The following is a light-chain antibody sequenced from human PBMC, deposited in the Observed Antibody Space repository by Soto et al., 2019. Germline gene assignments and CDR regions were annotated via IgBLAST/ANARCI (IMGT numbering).Light chain of an antibody. CDR1: SSDVGGYNC. V-gene: IGLV2-11*01. J-gene: IGLJ1*01. CDR2: DVD. CDR3: CSFAGRYSYV. Sequence: QSVLTQPRSVSGSPGQSVTISCTGTSSDVGGYNCVSWYQQHPGKAPQLIIYDVDKRPSGVPDRFSGSKSGNTASLTISGLQAEDEADYYCCSFAGRYSYVFGTGTKVTVL.